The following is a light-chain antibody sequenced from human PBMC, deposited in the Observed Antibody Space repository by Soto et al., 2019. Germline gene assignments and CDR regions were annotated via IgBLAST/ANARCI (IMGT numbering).Light chain of an antibody. J-gene: IGKJ2*01. CDR1: QSVSSN. V-gene: IGKV3-15*01. CDR3: QQYNYWPYT. Sequence: EIVMTQSPATLSVSPGERAALSCRASQSVSSNFAWYQHKPGQAPRLLIYGASTRATGIPARFSGGGSGTEFTLTISSLQSEDFAVYYCQQYNYWPYTFGQGTKLEIK. CDR2: GAS.